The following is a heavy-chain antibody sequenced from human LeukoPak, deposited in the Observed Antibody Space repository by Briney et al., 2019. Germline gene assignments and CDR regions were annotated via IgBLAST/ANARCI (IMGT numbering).Heavy chain of an antibody. CDR1: GASISDYY. J-gene: IGHJ4*02. D-gene: IGHD3-9*01. V-gene: IGHV4-59*08. CDR2: IYYTGST. Sequence: PSETLSLTCTVSGASISDYYWSWIRQPPGKGLEGIGYIYYTGSTNYNPSLKSRVTMSVDTSKNQISLKLSSVTAADSAVYYCVRRVRYFGQNDYWGQGTLVTVSS. CDR3: VRRVRYFGQNDY.